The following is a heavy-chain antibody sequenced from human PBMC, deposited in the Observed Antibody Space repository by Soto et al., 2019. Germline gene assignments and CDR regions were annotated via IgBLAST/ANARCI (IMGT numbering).Heavy chain of an antibody. CDR1: GGSITNGDYY. CDR2: IFYNGNA. J-gene: IGHJ4*02. Sequence: QVQLQESGPGLVKPSQTLSLTCSVSGGSITNGDYYWTWIRQLPGKGLEWIGYIFYNGNAYYTPSLKSRLTLSVDTSQNQFSLKLTSVTAADTAVYYCASLRGSGPNFFFDYWGQGNLVTVSS. V-gene: IGHV4-31*03. D-gene: IGHD3-10*01. CDR3: ASLRGSGPNFFFDY.